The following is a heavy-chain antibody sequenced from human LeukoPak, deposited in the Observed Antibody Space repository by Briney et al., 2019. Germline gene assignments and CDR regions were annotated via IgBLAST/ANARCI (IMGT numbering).Heavy chain of an antibody. D-gene: IGHD3-22*01. CDR1: GFTFSTYW. Sequence: GGSLRLSCAASGFTFSTYWIHRLRQAPGKGLVWASRINSDGSRTTYADSVKGRFTISRDNAKNSLYLQMNSLRAEDTAVYYCAGDSSGYYSDYWGQGTLVTVSS. CDR3: AGDSSGYYSDY. V-gene: IGHV3-74*01. J-gene: IGHJ4*02. CDR2: INSDGSRT.